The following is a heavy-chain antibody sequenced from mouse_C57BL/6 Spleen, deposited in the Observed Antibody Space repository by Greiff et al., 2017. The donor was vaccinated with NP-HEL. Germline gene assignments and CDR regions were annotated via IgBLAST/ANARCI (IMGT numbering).Heavy chain of an antibody. J-gene: IGHJ3*01. CDR2: ISDGGSYT. D-gene: IGHD4-1*01. Sequence: DVKLVESGGGLVKPGGSLKLSCAASGFTFSSYAMSWVRQTPEKRLEWVATISDGGSYTYYPDNVKGRFTISRDNAKNNLYLQMSHLKSEDTAMYYCAREGGGTGWFAYWGQGTLVTVSA. CDR3: AREGGGTGWFAY. V-gene: IGHV5-4*01. CDR1: GFTFSSYA.